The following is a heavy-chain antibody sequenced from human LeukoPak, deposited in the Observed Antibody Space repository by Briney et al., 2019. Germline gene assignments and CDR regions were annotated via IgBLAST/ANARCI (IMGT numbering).Heavy chain of an antibody. CDR3: ARVRVTIFGGLSAFDI. CDR1: GFTVSSNY. Sequence: GGSLRLSCAASGFTVSSNYMSWVRQAPGKGLEWVSVIYSGSSTYYADSVKGRFTISRDNSKNTLYLQMNSLRAEDTAVYYCARVRVTIFGGLSAFDIWGQGTMVTVSS. J-gene: IGHJ3*02. CDR2: IYSGSST. D-gene: IGHD3-3*01. V-gene: IGHV3-53*01.